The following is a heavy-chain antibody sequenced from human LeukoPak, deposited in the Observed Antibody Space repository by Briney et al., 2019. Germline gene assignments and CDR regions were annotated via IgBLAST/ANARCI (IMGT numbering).Heavy chain of an antibody. D-gene: IGHD3-22*01. Sequence: GGSLRLSCAASGFTFSSYGMHWVRQAPGKGLEWVAVISYDGSNKYYVDSVKGRFTISRDNAKNSLYLQMNSLRAEDTAVYYCARDQNYFDTSGELYHVYWGQGTLVTVSS. J-gene: IGHJ4*02. CDR1: GFTFSSYG. CDR3: ARDQNYFDTSGELYHVY. V-gene: IGHV3-30*03. CDR2: ISYDGSNK.